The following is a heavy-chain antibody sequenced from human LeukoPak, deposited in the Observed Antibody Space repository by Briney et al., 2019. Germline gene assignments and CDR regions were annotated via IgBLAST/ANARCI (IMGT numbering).Heavy chain of an antibody. CDR1: GFTFSSYA. V-gene: IGHV3-30-3*01. Sequence: GRSLRLSCAASGFTFSSYAMHWVRQAPGKGLEWVAVISYDGSNKYYADSVKGRFTISRDNSKNTLYLQMNSLRAEDTAVYYCARPLVYYYYGMDVWGQGTTVTVSS. J-gene: IGHJ6*02. CDR3: ARPLVYYYYGMDV. D-gene: IGHD6-13*01. CDR2: ISYDGSNK.